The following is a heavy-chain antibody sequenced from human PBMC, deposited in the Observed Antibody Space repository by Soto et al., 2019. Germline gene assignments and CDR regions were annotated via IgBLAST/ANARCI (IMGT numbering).Heavy chain of an antibody. D-gene: IGHD1-1*01. Sequence: QVQLVESGGGVVQPGRSLRLSCAASGFTFSSYAMHWVRQAPGKGLEWVAVISYDGSNKYYADSVKGRFTISRDNSNNRLYLQMNSLRAEDTAVYYCARDRLRYNWNDFPYYYYGMDVWGQGTTVTVSS. CDR1: GFTFSSYA. J-gene: IGHJ6*02. V-gene: IGHV3-30-3*01. CDR3: ARDRLRYNWNDFPYYYYGMDV. CDR2: ISYDGSNK.